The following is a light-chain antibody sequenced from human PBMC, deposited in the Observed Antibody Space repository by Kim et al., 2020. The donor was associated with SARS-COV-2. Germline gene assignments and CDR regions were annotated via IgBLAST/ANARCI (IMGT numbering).Light chain of an antibody. V-gene: IGLV6-57*03. J-gene: IGLJ2*01. Sequence: GKMVTISCTQSSGSIASNYVQWYQQRPGSAPTTVIYEDNQRPSGVPDRFSGSIDSSSNSASLTISGLKTEDEADYYCQSYDSSIVVFGGGTQLTVL. CDR1: SGSIASNY. CDR2: EDN. CDR3: QSYDSSIVV.